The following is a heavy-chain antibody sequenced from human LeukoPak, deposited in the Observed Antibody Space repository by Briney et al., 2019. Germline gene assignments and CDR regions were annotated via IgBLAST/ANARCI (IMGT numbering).Heavy chain of an antibody. CDR3: ARRTADFWSGYYTY. Sequence: SETLSLTCTVSGGSISSSDYYWGWIRQPPGKGLEWIGSIYYSGSTYHTPSLKSRVTISVDTSKNQFSLKLSSVTAADTAVYYCARRTADFWSGYYTYWGQGTLVTVSS. CDR2: IYYSGST. D-gene: IGHD3-3*01. J-gene: IGHJ4*02. CDR1: GGSISSSDYY. V-gene: IGHV4-39*01.